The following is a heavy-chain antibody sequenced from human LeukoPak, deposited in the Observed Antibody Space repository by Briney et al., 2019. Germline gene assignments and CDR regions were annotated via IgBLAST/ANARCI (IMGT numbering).Heavy chain of an antibody. CDR3: AKTGDSSGWYDFDY. V-gene: IGHV3-30*18. CDR2: ISYDGSNK. D-gene: IGHD6-19*01. J-gene: IGHJ4*02. Sequence: GRSLRLSCAASGFTFSSYGMHWVRQAPGKGLEWVAVISYDGSNKYYADSVKGRFTISRDNSKNTLYLQINSLTTEDTAVYYCAKTGDSSGWYDFDYWGQGTLVTVSS. CDR1: GFTFSSYG.